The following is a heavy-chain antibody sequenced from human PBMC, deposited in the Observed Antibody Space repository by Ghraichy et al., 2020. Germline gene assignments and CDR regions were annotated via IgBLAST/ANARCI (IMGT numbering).Heavy chain of an antibody. Sequence: SETLSLTCTVSGDSINNKHWNWIRQPPGKELEWLGYIFSSGYTKYNPALKSRVTISVDTSKNQFSLKLTSVTAADTAVYYCARDWGYNNSPHSYFDSWGQGTLVTVSS. J-gene: IGHJ4*02. D-gene: IGHD1-1*01. CDR1: GDSINNKH. CDR3: ARDWGYNNSPHSYFDS. V-gene: IGHV4-4*08. CDR2: IFSSGYT.